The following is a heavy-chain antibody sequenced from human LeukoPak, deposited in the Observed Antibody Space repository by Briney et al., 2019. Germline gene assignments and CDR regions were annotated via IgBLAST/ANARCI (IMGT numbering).Heavy chain of an antibody. Sequence: GGSLRLSCAASGFTFSAYWMHWVRQAPGKGLVWVSRINGDGSTTNYADSVKGRFTISRDYAKNTLYLQMNSLRAEDTAVYYCARSSSGYNYGRFDPWGQGTLVTVSS. CDR3: ARSSSGYNYGRFDP. D-gene: IGHD5-18*01. J-gene: IGHJ5*02. CDR1: GFTFSAYW. V-gene: IGHV3-74*01. CDR2: INGDGSTT.